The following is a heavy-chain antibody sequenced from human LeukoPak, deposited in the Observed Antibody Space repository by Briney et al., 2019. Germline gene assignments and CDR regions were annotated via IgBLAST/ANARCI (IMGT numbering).Heavy chain of an antibody. CDR2: IYYSGST. J-gene: IGHJ4*02. V-gene: IGHV4-61*01. CDR1: GGSVSSGSYY. CDR3: ARVDGYNLIYFDY. Sequence: SETLSLTCTVSGGSVSSGSYYWSWIRQPPGKGLEWIGYIYYSGSTNYNPPLKSRVTISVDTSKNQFSLKLSSVTAADTAVYYCARVDGYNLIYFDYWGQGTLVTVSS. D-gene: IGHD5-24*01.